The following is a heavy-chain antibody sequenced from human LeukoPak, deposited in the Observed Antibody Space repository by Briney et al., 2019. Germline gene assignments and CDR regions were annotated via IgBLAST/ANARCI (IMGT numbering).Heavy chain of an antibody. CDR2: ISSSSSTI. D-gene: IGHD4-17*01. CDR3: ARDRGYGDYVGAFDI. J-gene: IGHJ3*02. CDR1: GFTFSSYS. Sequence: PGGSLRLSCAASGFTFSSYSMNWVRQAPGKGLERVSHISSSSSTIYYADSVKGRFTISRDNAKNSLYLQMNSLRDEDTAVYYCARDRGYGDYVGAFDIWGQGTMVTVSS. V-gene: IGHV3-48*02.